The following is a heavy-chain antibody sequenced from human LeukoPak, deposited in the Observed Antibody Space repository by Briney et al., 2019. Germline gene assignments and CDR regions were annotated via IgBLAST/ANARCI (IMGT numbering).Heavy chain of an antibody. J-gene: IGHJ3*02. D-gene: IGHD6-19*01. CDR1: GYTLTELS. V-gene: IGHV1-24*01. Sequence: ASVTVSCKVSGYTLTELSMHWVRQAPGKGLEWMGGFDPEDGETIYAQKFQGRVTMTEDTSTDTAYMELSSLRSEDTAVYYCATLSIAVAGSAFDIWGQGTMVTVSS. CDR2: FDPEDGET. CDR3: ATLSIAVAGSAFDI.